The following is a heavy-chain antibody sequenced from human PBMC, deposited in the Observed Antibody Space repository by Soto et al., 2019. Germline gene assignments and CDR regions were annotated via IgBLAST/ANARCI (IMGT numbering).Heavy chain of an antibody. D-gene: IGHD3-9*01. CDR3: GGRQDIFTGPDGVDT. J-gene: IGHJ3*02. CDR2: IYYSGST. V-gene: IGHV4-31*02. Sequence: QVQVQESGPGLVKPSQTLSLTCTVSGDSVGSDGYYWTWIRQHPGKGLEWIGDIYYSGSTSYQPSLKGGVSISVDKAGYHFSLKLNSVTSSDTAVYYCGGRQDIFTGPDGVDTWGQGTKVTVSS. CDR1: GDSVGSDGYY.